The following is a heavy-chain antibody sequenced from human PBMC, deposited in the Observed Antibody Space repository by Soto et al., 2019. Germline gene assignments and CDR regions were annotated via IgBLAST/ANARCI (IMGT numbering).Heavy chain of an antibody. CDR3: ARDLIYSVAARHYYYYGMDV. V-gene: IGHV3-33*01. J-gene: IGHJ6*02. CDR1: GFTFSSYG. CDR2: IWYDGSNK. Sequence: GGSLRLSCAASGFTFSSYGMHWVRQAPGKGLEWVAVIWYDGSNKYYADSVKGRFTISRDNSKNTLYLQMNSLRAEDTAVYYCARDLIYSVAARHYYYYGMDVWGQGTTVTVSS. D-gene: IGHD6-6*01.